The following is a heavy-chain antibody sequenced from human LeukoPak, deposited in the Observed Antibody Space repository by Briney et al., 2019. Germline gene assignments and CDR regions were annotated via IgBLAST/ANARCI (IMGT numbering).Heavy chain of an antibody. Sequence: SETLSLTCTVSGGSISSYYWSWVRQPPGKGLEWIGYIYYSGSTNYNPSLKSRVTISVDTSKNQFSLKLSSVTAADTAVYYCARKRITMVRGVILNNWFDPWGQGTLVTVSS. D-gene: IGHD3-10*01. CDR2: IYYSGST. CDR3: ARKRITMVRGVILNNWFDP. V-gene: IGHV4-59*01. CDR1: GGSISSYY. J-gene: IGHJ5*02.